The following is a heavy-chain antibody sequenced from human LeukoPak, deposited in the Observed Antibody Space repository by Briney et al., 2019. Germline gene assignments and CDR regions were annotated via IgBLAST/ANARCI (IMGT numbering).Heavy chain of an antibody. CDR1: GFTFSIYS. J-gene: IGHJ4*02. D-gene: IGHD3-22*01. Sequence: GGSLRLSCTASGFTFSIYSMNWVRQTPGKGLEWVSYISSSSSTIHYADSVKGRFTISRDNAKNSLYLEMNSLRAEDTAVYYCAQKMYYYDSSAYYPFDYWGQGTLVTVSS. V-gene: IGHV3-48*01. CDR3: AQKMYYYDSSAYYPFDY. CDR2: ISSSSSTI.